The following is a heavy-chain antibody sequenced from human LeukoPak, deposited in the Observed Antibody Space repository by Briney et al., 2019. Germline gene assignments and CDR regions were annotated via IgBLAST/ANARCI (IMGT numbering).Heavy chain of an antibody. Sequence: GSLRLSCAASGFTFSSYGMHWVRQPPGKGLEWIGEINHSGSTNYNPSLKSRVTISVDTSKNQFSLKLSSVTAADTAVYYCARGYIGYYYDSSGLDYWGQGTLVTVSS. CDR1: GFTFSSYG. V-gene: IGHV4-34*01. J-gene: IGHJ4*02. D-gene: IGHD3-22*01. CDR3: ARGYIGYYYDSSGLDY. CDR2: INHSGST.